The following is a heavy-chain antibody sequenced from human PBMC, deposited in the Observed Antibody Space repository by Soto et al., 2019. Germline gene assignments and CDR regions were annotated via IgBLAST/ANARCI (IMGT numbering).Heavy chain of an antibody. CDR2: MYYSGTT. J-gene: IGHJ3*01. Sequence: QVQLQESGPGLVKPSQTLSLTCTVSGGSISSGNYFWSWIRQHPGKGLEWIGFMYYSGTTHYNPSLQSRFTIAVDTPRNQFSLKLSSVTAADTAVYYCAKWTAQGKTIAARPRSNWGKDAFDVWGQGTMVTVSS. CDR1: GGSISSGNYF. CDR3: AKWTAQGKTIAARPRSNWGKDAFDV. D-gene: IGHD6-6*01. V-gene: IGHV4-31*03.